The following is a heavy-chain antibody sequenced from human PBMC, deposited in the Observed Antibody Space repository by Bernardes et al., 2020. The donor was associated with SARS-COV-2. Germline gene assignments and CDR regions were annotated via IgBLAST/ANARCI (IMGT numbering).Heavy chain of an antibody. D-gene: IGHD6-13*01. CDR1: GYTFTSYG. CDR3: AGQAAAAGFYYYYYGMDV. J-gene: IGHJ6*02. CDR2: ISAYNGNT. V-gene: IGHV1-18*01. Sequence: ASVKVSCKASGYTFTSYGISWVRQAPGQGLEWMGWISAYNGNTNYAQKLQGRVTMTTDTSTSTAYMELRSLRSDDTAVYYCAGQAAAAGFYYYYYGMDVWGQGTTVTVSS.